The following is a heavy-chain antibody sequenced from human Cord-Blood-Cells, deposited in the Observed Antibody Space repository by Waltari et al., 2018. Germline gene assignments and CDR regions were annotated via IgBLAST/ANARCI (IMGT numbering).Heavy chain of an antibody. V-gene: IGHV1-69*01. J-gene: IGHJ4*02. CDR2: IIPIFGTA. CDR3: ALRDIVVVPAAPSDY. Sequence: QVQLVQSGAEVKKPGSSVKVPCKASGGTFSSHAIRWVRQAPGQGLCGCGGIIPIFGTANDAQKFPGRVAITADESTSTAYMELSSLRSEDTAVYYCALRDIVVVPAAPSDYWGQGTLVTVSS. CDR1: GGTFSSHA. D-gene: IGHD2-2*01.